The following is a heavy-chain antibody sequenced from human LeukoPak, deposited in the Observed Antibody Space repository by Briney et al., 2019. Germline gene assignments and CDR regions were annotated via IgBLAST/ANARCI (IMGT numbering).Heavy chain of an antibody. CDR2: INRDGSQR. D-gene: IGHD5-12*01. Sequence: GGSLRLSCVASGFTFSDSWMSWVRQAPGMELEWVANINRDGSQRNYVDSVKGRFTISRDNAKSSLYLQMNSLGVEDTAVYYCARDIPSGFYTPDYWGQGTLVTVSS. J-gene: IGHJ4*02. V-gene: IGHV3-7*01. CDR1: GFTFSDSW. CDR3: ARDIPSGFYTPDY.